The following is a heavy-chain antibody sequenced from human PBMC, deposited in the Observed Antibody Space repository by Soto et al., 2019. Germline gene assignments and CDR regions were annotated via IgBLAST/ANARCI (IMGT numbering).Heavy chain of an antibody. CDR1: GFTVSSNY. Sequence: GGSLRLSCAASGFTVSSNYMSWVRQAPGKGLEWVSVIYSGGSTYYADSVKGRFTISRDNSKNTLYLQMNSLRAEDTAVYYCARDLTGSDAFDIWGQGTMVTVSS. V-gene: IGHV3-66*01. CDR2: IYSGGST. D-gene: IGHD7-27*01. CDR3: ARDLTGSDAFDI. J-gene: IGHJ3*02.